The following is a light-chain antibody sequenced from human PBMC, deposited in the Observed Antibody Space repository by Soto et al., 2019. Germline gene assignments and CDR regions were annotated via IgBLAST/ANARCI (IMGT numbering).Light chain of an antibody. Sequence: DIQLTQSPSTLSASVGDRVTITCRASQSIDRWLAWYQQKLGKAPELLIHDASSLESGVPSRFSGSGSGTEFTLTINSLQPDDLATDYCQQYNHYYSFGQGTKLEIK. J-gene: IGKJ2*03. V-gene: IGKV1-5*01. CDR3: QQYNHYYS. CDR1: QSIDRW. CDR2: DAS.